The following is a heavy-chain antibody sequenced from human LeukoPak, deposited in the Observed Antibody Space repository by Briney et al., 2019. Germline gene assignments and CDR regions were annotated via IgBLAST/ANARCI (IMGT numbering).Heavy chain of an antibody. CDR1: GLTFSSYA. D-gene: IGHD3-22*01. CDR2: ISSNGGST. Sequence: PGGSLRLSCSASGLTFSSYAMHWVRQAPGKGLEYVSAISSNGGSTYYADSVKGRFTISRDNSKNTLYLQMSSLRAEDTAVYYCVKGITMIVVVITGFDYWGQGTLVTVSS. J-gene: IGHJ4*02. V-gene: IGHV3-64D*06. CDR3: VKGITMIVVVITGFDY.